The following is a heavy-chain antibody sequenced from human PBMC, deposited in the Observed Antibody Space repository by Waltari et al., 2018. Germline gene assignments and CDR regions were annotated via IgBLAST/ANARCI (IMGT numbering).Heavy chain of an antibody. J-gene: IGHJ6*02. Sequence: QVQLVQSGAEVKKPGASVKVSCKASGYTFTGYYMHWVRQAPGQGLEWMGRINPNSGGTNYAQKVKGRVTMTRDTSISKAYMELSRLRSDDTAVYYCARNPAARETHYYYGMDVWGQGTTVTVSS. CDR2: INPNSGGT. V-gene: IGHV1-2*06. D-gene: IGHD5-18*01. CDR3: ARNPAARETHYYYGMDV. CDR1: GYTFTGYY.